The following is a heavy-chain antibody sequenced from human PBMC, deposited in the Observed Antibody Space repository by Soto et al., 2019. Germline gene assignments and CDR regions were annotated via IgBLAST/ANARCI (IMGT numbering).Heavy chain of an antibody. CDR1: GYTFTSYG. CDR2: LSAYNYNT. Sequence: QVQLVQSGAEVKKPGASVKVSCKASGYTFTSYGLSWVRQAPGQGLEWMGRLSAYNYNTNYTQKLQGRVTMTTDTSRSTAAVELRSLGSHDTAVYYCARVVGALGRCVDPWGQGTLVTVSS. D-gene: IGHD2-15*01. V-gene: IGHV1-18*01. CDR3: ARVVGALGRCVDP. J-gene: IGHJ5*02.